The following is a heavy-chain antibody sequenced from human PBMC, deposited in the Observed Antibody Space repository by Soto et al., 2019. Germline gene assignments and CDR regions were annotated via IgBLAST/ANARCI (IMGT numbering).Heavy chain of an antibody. CDR3: VKSRGGNNFDFFD. Sequence: GGSLRLSCSASGFTFSSYAMHWVRQAPGKGLEYVSGIRGNGDPPFYADSVKDRFTISGDNSKNTLYLQMSSLSADDTAVYYCVKSRGGNNFDFFDWGQGALVTVSS. V-gene: IGHV3-64D*06. CDR2: IRGNGDPP. CDR1: GFTFSSYA. D-gene: IGHD5-12*01. J-gene: IGHJ4*02.